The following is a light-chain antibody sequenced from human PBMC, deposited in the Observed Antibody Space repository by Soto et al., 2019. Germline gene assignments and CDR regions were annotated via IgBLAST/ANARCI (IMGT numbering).Light chain of an antibody. V-gene: IGLV1-44*01. CDR3: ATWDDSLNGPV. CDR1: SSNIGSNT. J-gene: IGLJ2*01. CDR2: VNI. Sequence: QSVLTQPPSASGTPGQRVTISCSGGSSNIGSNTVSWYQQLPGTAPKLVMYVNIQRSSGVPDRFSGSKSVTSASLAISGLQSEDEADYYCATWDDSLNGPVFGGGTKLTVL.